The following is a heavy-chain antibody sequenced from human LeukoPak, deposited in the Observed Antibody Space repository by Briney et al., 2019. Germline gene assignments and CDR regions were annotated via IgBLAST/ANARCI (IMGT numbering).Heavy chain of an antibody. CDR1: GFTFSDYY. Sequence: NPGGSLRLSCTASGFTFSDYYMSWIRQPPGKGLEWIGSMYYSSGNTYYNPSLKSRVTISVDTSKNQFSLKLSSVTAADTAVYYCARGRGEGRGIAMVRGVRAPSYNWFDPWGHGTQVTVSS. CDR2: MYYSSGNT. CDR3: ARGRGEGRGIAMVRGVRAPSYNWFDP. V-gene: IGHV4-38-2*02. D-gene: IGHD3-10*01. J-gene: IGHJ5*02.